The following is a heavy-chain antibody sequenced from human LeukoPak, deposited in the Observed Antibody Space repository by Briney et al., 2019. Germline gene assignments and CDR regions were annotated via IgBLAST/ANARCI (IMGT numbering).Heavy chain of an antibody. D-gene: IGHD2-15*01. CDR2: ISGSGDTT. Sequence: GGSLRLSCAASGFTFTTYAINWVRQAPGKGLEWVSGISGSGDTTHYADSVRGRFTISRVNYQNAVYLQMNSLRGDDTALYFCAKGGGGHCSGGFCSIFDYWGQGALVTVSS. CDR1: GFTFTTYA. J-gene: IGHJ4*02. V-gene: IGHV3-23*01. CDR3: AKGGGGHCSGGFCSIFDY.